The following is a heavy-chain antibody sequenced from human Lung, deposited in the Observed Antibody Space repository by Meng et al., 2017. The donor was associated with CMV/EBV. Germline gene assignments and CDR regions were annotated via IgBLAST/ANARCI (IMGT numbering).Heavy chain of an antibody. J-gene: IGHJ3*02. CDR1: GGTFSSYT. V-gene: IGHV1-69*10. CDR2: IIPILGIA. Sequence: SVXVSXKASGGTFSSYTISWVRQAPGQGLEWMGGIIPILGIADYAQNFQGRVTITADKSTSTAYMDLSSLRSEDTAVYYCARVKDYGSGSYSPGGTFDIXGQGTMVTVSS. CDR3: ARVKDYGSGSYSPGGTFDI. D-gene: IGHD3-10*01.